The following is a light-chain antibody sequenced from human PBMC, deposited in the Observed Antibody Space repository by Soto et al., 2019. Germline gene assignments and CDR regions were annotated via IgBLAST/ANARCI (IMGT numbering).Light chain of an antibody. V-gene: IGKV1-12*01. CDR1: QGVSTW. CDR3: QQSYRFPKT. J-gene: IGKJ1*01. CDR2: AAS. Sequence: DIQMTQSPSSVSASVGDRVTIAFRASQGVSTWLAWYQQKPGKAPKLLIYAASTLQSGVPSRFSGSGSGTEFTLTIISLQPEDFATYYCQQSYRFPKTFGRGTKVDIK.